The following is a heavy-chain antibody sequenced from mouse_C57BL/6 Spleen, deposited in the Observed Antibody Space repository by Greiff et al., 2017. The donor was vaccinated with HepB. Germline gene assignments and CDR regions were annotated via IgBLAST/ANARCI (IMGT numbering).Heavy chain of an antibody. Sequence: EVHLVESEGGLVQPGSSMKLSCTASGFTFSDYYMAWVRQVPEKGLEWVANINYDGSSTYYLDSLKSRFIISRDNAKNILYLQMSSLKSEDTATYYCARGDYGSLYAMDYWGQGTSVTVSS. CDR3: ARGDYGSLYAMDY. CDR1: GFTFSDYY. J-gene: IGHJ4*01. D-gene: IGHD1-1*01. CDR2: INYDGSST. V-gene: IGHV5-16*01.